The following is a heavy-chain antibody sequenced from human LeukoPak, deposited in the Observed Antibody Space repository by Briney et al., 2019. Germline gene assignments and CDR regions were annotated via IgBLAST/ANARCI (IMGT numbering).Heavy chain of an antibody. CDR2: ISSSSSYI. V-gene: IGHV3-21*01. Sequence: GGSLRLSCAASAFSLSPYEMNWVRQAPGKGLEWVSSISSSSSYIYYADSVKGRFTISRDNAKNSLYLQMNNLRAEDTAVYYCARDISGGGSPRFDPWGQGTLVTVSS. CDR1: AFSLSPYE. CDR3: ARDISGGGSPRFDP. D-gene: IGHD2-15*01. J-gene: IGHJ5*02.